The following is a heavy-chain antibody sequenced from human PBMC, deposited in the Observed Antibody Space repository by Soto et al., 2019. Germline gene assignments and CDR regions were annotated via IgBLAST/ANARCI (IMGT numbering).Heavy chain of an antibody. CDR1: DFSFTSHG. J-gene: IGHJ4*02. CDR2: ISLYNGNT. Sequence: QVYLVQSGPEVKKPGASVKVSCKAYDFSFTSHGISWVRQAPGQGLEWMGWISLYNGNTNYAQQFQGRVTMTTDTSTSTAYMELRSLRSDDTAMYFCAIYHLELFRFDYWGQGTLVTVSS. CDR3: AIYHLELFRFDY. V-gene: IGHV1-18*04. D-gene: IGHD2-2*01.